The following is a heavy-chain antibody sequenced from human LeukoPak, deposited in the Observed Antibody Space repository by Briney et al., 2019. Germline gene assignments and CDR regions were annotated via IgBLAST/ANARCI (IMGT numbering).Heavy chain of an antibody. Sequence: GGSLRLSCAASGFTFSSYAMSWVRQAPGKGLEWVSAISGSGGSTYYADSVKGRFTISRDNSKNTLYLQMNSLRAEDTAVYYCAKDRMNVVGTYYFDYRGQGTLVTVSS. J-gene: IGHJ4*02. CDR2: ISGSGGST. V-gene: IGHV3-23*01. D-gene: IGHD1-26*01. CDR1: GFTFSSYA. CDR3: AKDRMNVVGTYYFDY.